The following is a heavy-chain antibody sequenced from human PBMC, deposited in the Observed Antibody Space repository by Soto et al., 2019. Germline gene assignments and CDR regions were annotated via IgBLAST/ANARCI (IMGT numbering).Heavy chain of an antibody. V-gene: IGHV3-30*18. Sequence: LTLSCSASGFTFSSYGMQWVRQAQGKGLEWVAVISYDGSNKYYADSVKGRFTISRDNSKNTLYLQMNSLRAEDTAVYYCAKAGSRNYYYYYGMDVWGQGTTVTVSS. CDR2: ISYDGSNK. J-gene: IGHJ6*02. CDR3: AKAGSRNYYYYYGMDV. CDR1: GFTFSSYG. D-gene: IGHD6-13*01.